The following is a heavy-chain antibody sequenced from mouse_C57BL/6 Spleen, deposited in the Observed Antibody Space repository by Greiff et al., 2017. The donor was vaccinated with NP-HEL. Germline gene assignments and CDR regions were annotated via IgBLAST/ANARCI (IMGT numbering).Heavy chain of an antibody. J-gene: IGHJ4*01. CDR3: ARIYYGNYCFYAMDY. CDR2: IYPSDSET. CDR1: GYTFTSYW. Sequence: VQLQQSGAELVRPGSSVKLSCKASGYTFTSYWMDWVKQRPGQGLEWIGNIYPSDSETHYNQKFKDKATLTVDKSSSTAYMQLSSLTSEDSAVYYCARIYYGNYCFYAMDYWGQGTSVTVSS. D-gene: IGHD2-1*01. V-gene: IGHV1-61*01.